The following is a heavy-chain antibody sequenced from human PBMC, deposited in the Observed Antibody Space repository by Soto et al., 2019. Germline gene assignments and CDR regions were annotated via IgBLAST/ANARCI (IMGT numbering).Heavy chain of an antibody. J-gene: IGHJ4*02. CDR3: ARVMTTVTTLDY. D-gene: IGHD4-4*01. V-gene: IGHV4-30-2*01. CDR1: GGSISSGGYS. CDR2: IYHSWRT. Sequence: QLQLQESGSGLVKPSQTLSLTCAVSGGSISSGGYSWSWIRQPPGKGLEWIGYIYHSWRTYYNPSLKSRVTISVARSKNQFSLKLSSVPPADTAVYYCARVMTTVTTLDYWGQGTLVTVSA.